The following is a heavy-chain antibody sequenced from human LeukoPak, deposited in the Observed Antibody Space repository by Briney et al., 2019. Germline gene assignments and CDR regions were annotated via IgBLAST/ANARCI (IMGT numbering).Heavy chain of an antibody. CDR1: GGSISSSSYY. D-gene: IGHD3-10*01. Sequence: PSETLSLTCTVSGGSISSSSYYWSWIRQPPGKGLEWIGYIYYSGSTNYNPSLKSRVTISVDTSKNQFSLKLSSVTAADTAVYYCARNYLQNWFDPWGQGTLVTVSS. V-gene: IGHV4-61*01. CDR3: ARNYLQNWFDP. J-gene: IGHJ5*02. CDR2: IYYSGST.